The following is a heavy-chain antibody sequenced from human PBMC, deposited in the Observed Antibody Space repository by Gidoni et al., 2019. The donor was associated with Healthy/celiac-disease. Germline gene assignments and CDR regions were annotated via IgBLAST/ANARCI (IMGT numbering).Heavy chain of an antibody. CDR3: AKSYYYDSSGYHGAFDI. V-gene: IGHV3-30*18. J-gene: IGHJ3*02. Sequence: QVQLVESGGGVVQPGRSLRLSCAASGFSFSSYGMHWVRQAPGKGLEWVAVISYDGSNKYYADSVKGRFTISRDNSKNTLYLQMNSLRAEDTAVYYCAKSYYYDSSGYHGAFDIWGQGTMVTVSS. CDR1: GFSFSSYG. CDR2: ISYDGSNK. D-gene: IGHD3-22*01.